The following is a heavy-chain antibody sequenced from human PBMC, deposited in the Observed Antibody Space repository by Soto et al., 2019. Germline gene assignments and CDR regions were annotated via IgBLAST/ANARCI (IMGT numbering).Heavy chain of an antibody. V-gene: IGHV3-21*01. CDR2: ISSSSSYI. CDR3: ARDSILRGDYRWGSSRTGYYFDY. D-gene: IGHD3-16*01. J-gene: IGHJ4*02. CDR1: GFTFSSYS. Sequence: GGSLRLSCAASGFTFSSYSMNWVRQAPGKGLEWVSSISSSSSYIYYADSVKGRFTISRDNAKNSLYLQMNSLRAEDTAVYYCARDSILRGDYRWGSSRTGYYFDYWGQGNLVNVSS.